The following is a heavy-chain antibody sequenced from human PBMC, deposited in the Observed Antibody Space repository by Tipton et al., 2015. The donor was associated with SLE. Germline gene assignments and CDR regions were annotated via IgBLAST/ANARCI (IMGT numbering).Heavy chain of an antibody. V-gene: IGHV4-61*09. D-gene: IGHD3-10*01. Sequence: TLSLTCTVSGGSISSSSHYWSWIRQPAGKGLEWIGHVYTTGSSNYNPSLESRVTIFLDTSRNQFSLKLTFVTAADTAVYYCARMRGSGSSYYYGLDVWGQGTTVTVS. CDR3: ARMRGSGSSYYYGLDV. J-gene: IGHJ6*02. CDR1: GGSISSSSHY. CDR2: VYTTGSS.